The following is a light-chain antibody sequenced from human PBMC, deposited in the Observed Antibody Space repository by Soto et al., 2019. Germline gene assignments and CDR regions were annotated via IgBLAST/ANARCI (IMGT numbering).Light chain of an antibody. CDR3: NSYTSKSTGV. J-gene: IGLJ1*01. Sequence: QSALTQPASVSGSPGQSITISCSETSSHVGGYNYVSWYQQHPGKAPKLIIYEVSNRPSGVSNRFSGSKSGNTASLNISGLQAEDEADYYCNSYTSKSTGVFGTGTKVTVL. CDR1: SSHVGGYNY. CDR2: EVS. V-gene: IGLV2-14*01.